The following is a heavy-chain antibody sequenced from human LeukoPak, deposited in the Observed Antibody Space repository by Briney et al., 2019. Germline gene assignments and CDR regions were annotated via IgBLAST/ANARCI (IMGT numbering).Heavy chain of an antibody. CDR2: IYHSGST. J-gene: IGHJ4*02. V-gene: IGHV4-38-2*02. Sequence: SETLSLTCTVSGYSISSGYYWGWIRQPPGKGLEWIGSIYHSGSTYYNPSLKSRVTISVDTSKNQLSLKLSSVTAADTAVYYCARADGSGYDFGFSFDYWGQGTLVTVSS. CDR3: ARADGSGYDFGFSFDY. D-gene: IGHD5-12*01. CDR1: GYSISSGYY.